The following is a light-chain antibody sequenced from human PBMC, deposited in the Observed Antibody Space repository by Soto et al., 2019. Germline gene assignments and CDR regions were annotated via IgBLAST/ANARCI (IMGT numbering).Light chain of an antibody. CDR3: QKYNSYSVNA. CDR2: DAS. J-gene: IGKJ2*01. CDR1: QSISGW. Sequence: DIQMTQSPYTLSPSVGDRVSITCRASQSISGWLAWYQQKPGKAPKLLIYDASSLESGVPSRFSGSGSGTEFSLTISRLQPDDFATYYCQKYNSYSVNAFGQGTKLEIK. V-gene: IGKV1-5*01.